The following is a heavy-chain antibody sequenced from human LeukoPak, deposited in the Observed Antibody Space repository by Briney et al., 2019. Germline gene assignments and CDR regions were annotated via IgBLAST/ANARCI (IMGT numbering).Heavy chain of an antibody. D-gene: IGHD3-22*01. J-gene: IGHJ4*02. V-gene: IGHV3-33*01. CDR1: GLTFRNYG. CDR2: IWYDGSNK. CDR3: ATDLVRDSSGYYVDY. Sequence: GGSLRLSCVVSGLTFRNYGMYWVRQAPGKGLEWVALIWYDGSNKYYADSVKGRFTISRDNPKNTLYLQMNSLRAEDTAVYYCATDLVRDSSGYYVDYWGQGTLVTVSS.